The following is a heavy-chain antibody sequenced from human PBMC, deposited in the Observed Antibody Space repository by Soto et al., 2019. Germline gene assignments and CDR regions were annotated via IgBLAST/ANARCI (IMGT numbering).Heavy chain of an antibody. D-gene: IGHD3-22*01. CDR3: ARHEDRYYDSSGYGEAFDY. J-gene: IGHJ4*02. Sequence: SETLSLTCTVSGGSVSSATYYWNWIRQPPGKGLEWIGFTYYNGKTYYNPSLKSRVTISVDTSKNQFSLKLSSVTAADTAVYYCARHEDRYYDSSGYGEAFDYWGQGTTVTVSS. V-gene: IGHV4-39*01. CDR2: TYYNGKT. CDR1: GGSVSSATYY.